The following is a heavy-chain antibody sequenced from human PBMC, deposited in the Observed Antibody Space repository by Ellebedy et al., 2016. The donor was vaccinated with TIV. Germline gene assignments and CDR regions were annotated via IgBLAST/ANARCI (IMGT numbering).Heavy chain of an antibody. J-gene: IGHJ6*02. D-gene: IGHD6-13*01. Sequence: AASVKVSCKASGFTFMTSAVQWVRQARGQRLEWMGWIVVGSDNTNYAQKFQERVTIVRDLSTSTVYMELSSLRSDDTSVYFCAAAFQRDGSRVVSGDYYYYGLDVWGQGTTVTVPS. V-gene: IGHV1-58*01. CDR3: AAAFQRDGSRVVSGDYYYYGLDV. CDR1: GFTFMTSA. CDR2: IVVGSDNT.